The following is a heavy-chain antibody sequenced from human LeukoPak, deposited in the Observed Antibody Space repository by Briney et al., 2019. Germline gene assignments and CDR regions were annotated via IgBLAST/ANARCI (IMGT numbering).Heavy chain of an antibody. CDR1: GGSISSYY. D-gene: IGHD5-12*01. CDR3: ARAGGYSRAFDI. CDR2: IYYGGST. J-gene: IGHJ3*02. V-gene: IGHV4-59*01. Sequence: SETLSLTCTVSGGSISSYYWSWIRQPPGKGLEWIGYIYYGGSTNYNPSLKSRVTISVDTSKNQFSLKLSSVTAADTAVYYCARAGGYSRAFDIWGQGTMVTVSS.